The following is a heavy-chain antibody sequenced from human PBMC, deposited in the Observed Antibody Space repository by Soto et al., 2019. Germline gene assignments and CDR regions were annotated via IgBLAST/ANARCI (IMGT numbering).Heavy chain of an antibody. CDR3: ARVPRP. V-gene: IGHV4-30-2*01. CDR2: IYHSGST. CDR1: GGSISRGGYS. J-gene: IGHJ5*02. Sequence: QLQLQESGSGLVKPSQTLSLTCAFSGGSISRGGYSWSWIRQPPGNGLEWIGYIYHSGSTYYYPSLMRRFTISVDMSKNQFSLKLSSVTAADTAVYYCARVPRPWGQGTMVTVSS.